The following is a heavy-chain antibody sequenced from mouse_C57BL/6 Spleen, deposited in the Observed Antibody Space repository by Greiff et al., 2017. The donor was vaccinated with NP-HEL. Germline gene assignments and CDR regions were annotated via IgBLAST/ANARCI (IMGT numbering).Heavy chain of an antibody. Sequence: EVKLMESGGGLVKPGGSLKLSCAASGFTFSDYGMHWVRQAPEKGLEWVAYISSGSSTIYYADTVKGRFTISRDNAKNTLFLQMTSLRSEDTAMYYCARDGRYFDVWGTGTTVTVSS. J-gene: IGHJ1*03. CDR1: GFTFSDYG. CDR3: ARDGRYFDV. D-gene: IGHD1-2*01. V-gene: IGHV5-17*01. CDR2: ISSGSSTI.